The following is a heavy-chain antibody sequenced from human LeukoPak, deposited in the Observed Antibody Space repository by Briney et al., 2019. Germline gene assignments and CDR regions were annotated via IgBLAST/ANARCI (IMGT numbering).Heavy chain of an antibody. CDR1: GDSVSSDSAA. CDR2: TYFRSKWYY. Sequence: SQTLSLTCALSGDSVSSDSAAWNWIRQSPSRGLEWLARTYFRSKWYYDYALAVKGRITINPDTSKNQFSLQLNSVTPEDTAVYYCARRNAMDVWGQGTTVIVFS. CDR3: ARRNAMDV. V-gene: IGHV6-1*01. J-gene: IGHJ6*02.